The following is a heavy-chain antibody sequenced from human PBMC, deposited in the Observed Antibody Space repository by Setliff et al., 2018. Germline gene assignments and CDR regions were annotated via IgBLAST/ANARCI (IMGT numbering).Heavy chain of an antibody. CDR3: TTRGVATVHQDC. V-gene: IGHV3-72*01. CDR2: SRDKPSSYTT. D-gene: IGHD5-12*01. CDR1: GFTFSDHY. Sequence: LSLSCAASGFTFSDHYMDWVRQTPGKGLEWVGRSRDKPSSYTTEYAASVKGRFTISRDDSERSLYLQMNSLKTEDTAVYYCTTRGVATVHQDCWGQGTLVTVSS. J-gene: IGHJ4*02.